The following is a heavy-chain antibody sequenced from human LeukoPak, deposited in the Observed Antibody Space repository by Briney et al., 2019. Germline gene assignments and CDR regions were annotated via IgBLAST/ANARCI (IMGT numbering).Heavy chain of an antibody. Sequence: SQTLSLTCTVSGGSLSIYYWSWIRQPPGKGLGWIGYIYYSGSTNYNPSLKSRVTISVDTSKNQCSVKLSSVTAADTAVYYCASTLLGIFDYWGQGTLVAVSS. CDR2: IYYSGST. CDR1: GGSLSIYY. V-gene: IGHV4-59*01. CDR3: ASTLLGIFDY. J-gene: IGHJ4*02. D-gene: IGHD7-27*01.